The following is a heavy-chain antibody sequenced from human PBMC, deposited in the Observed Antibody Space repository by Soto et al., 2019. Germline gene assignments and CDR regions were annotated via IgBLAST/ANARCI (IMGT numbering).Heavy chain of an antibody. J-gene: IGHJ2*01. V-gene: IGHV3-30*18. CDR1: GFTFSSYG. D-gene: IGHD2-8*02. CDR2: ISYDGSNK. CDR3: AKGSTVGVNSIGSWYFDL. Sequence: QVQLVESGGGVVQPGRSLRLSCAASGFTFSSYGMHWVRQAPGKGLEWVAVISYDGSNKYYADSVKGRFTISRDNSKNTVLLQIDSLGAEDQAGVYCAKGSTVGVNSIGSWYFDLWGRGTLVTVSS.